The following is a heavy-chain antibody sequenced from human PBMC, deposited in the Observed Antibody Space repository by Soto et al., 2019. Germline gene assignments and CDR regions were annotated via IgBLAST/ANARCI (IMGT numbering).Heavy chain of an antibody. J-gene: IGHJ5*02. Sequence: SETLSLTCTVSGGSISSYYWSWIRQPPGKGLEWIGYIYYGGSTNYNPSLKSRVTISVDTSKNQFSLKLSSVTAADTAVYYCARAETYYYDSSGYWFDPWGQGTLVTVSS. CDR1: GGSISSYY. CDR2: IYYGGST. D-gene: IGHD3-22*01. V-gene: IGHV4-59*01. CDR3: ARAETYYYDSSGYWFDP.